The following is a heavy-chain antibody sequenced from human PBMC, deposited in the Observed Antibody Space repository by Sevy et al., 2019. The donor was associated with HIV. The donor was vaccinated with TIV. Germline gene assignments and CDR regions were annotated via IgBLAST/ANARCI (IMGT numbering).Heavy chain of an antibody. CDR3: AKDWNGITMMVETYYFDY. CDR2: ISGSGGST. CDR1: GFTFSSYA. J-gene: IGHJ4*02. D-gene: IGHD3-22*01. Sequence: GGSLRLSCAASGFTFSSYAMSWVRQAPGKGLEWVSAISGSGGSTYYADSVKGRFTISRDKSKNTLYLQMNSLRAGDTAVYYCAKDWNGITMMVETYYFDYWGQGTLVTVSS. V-gene: IGHV3-23*01.